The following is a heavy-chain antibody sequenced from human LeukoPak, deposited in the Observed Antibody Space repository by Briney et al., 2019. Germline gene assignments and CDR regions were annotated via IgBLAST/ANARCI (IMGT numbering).Heavy chain of an antibody. CDR3: ARHPPGSSDHDYYYYGMDV. Sequence: SQTLSLTCAVSGGSISSGGYSWSWIRQPPGKGLEFIGYIYHSGATYYNPSLKSRVTISVDRSKNQFSLKLSSVTAADTAVYYCARHPPGSSDHDYYYYGMDVWGQGTTVTVSS. D-gene: IGHD3-10*01. CDR2: IYHSGAT. CDR1: GGSISSGGYS. J-gene: IGHJ6*02. V-gene: IGHV4-30-2*02.